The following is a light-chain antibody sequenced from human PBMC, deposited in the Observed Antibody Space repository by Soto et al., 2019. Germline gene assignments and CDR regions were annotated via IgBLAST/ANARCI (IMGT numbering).Light chain of an antibody. V-gene: IGLV1-44*01. Sequence: QSVLTQPPSASGTPGQRVTISCSGSSSNVGSNAVNWYQQLPGTAPKLLIFYNNQRPSGVPDRFSGSKSGTPASLAISGLLSEDEAEYYCAVWDDSLNGNYVFGTGTKVTVL. CDR1: SSNVGSNA. CDR3: AVWDDSLNGNYV. J-gene: IGLJ1*01. CDR2: YNN.